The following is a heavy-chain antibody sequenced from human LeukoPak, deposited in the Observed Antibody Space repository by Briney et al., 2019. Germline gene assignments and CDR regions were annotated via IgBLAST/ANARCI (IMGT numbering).Heavy chain of an antibody. CDR2: IRNKANSHTT. J-gene: IGHJ4*02. CDR1: GFTFSDHY. Sequence: PGGSLRLSCAASGFTFSDHYMDWVRQAPGKGLEWVGRIRNKANSHTTEYAASVKDRFTISRDDSKNSLYLKMNSLKAEDTAVYYCVTVSSFDYWGQGTLVTVSS. CDR3: VTVSSFDY. V-gene: IGHV3-72*01.